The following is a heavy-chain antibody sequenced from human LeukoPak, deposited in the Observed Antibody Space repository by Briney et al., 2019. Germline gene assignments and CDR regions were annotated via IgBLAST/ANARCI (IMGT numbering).Heavy chain of an antibody. V-gene: IGHV3-7*01. CDR2: IKQDGSEK. D-gene: IGHD4-23*01. Sequence: GGSLRLSCAASGFTFSSYWMSWVRQAPGKGLEWVANIKQDGSEKYYVDSVKGRFTISIDNAKNSLYLQMNSLSAEDTAVYYCAKAISGGSDSMDVWGKGATVTVSS. CDR1: GFTFSSYW. J-gene: IGHJ6*03. CDR3: AKAISGGSDSMDV.